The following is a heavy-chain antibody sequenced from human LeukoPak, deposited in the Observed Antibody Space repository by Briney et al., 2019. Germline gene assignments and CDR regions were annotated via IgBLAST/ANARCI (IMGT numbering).Heavy chain of an antibody. J-gene: IGHJ4*02. D-gene: IGHD2-2*01. CDR1: GGTFSSYA. V-gene: IGHV1-69*13. Sequence: ASVKVSCKASGGTFSSYAISWVRQAPGQGLGWMGGIIPIFGTANYAQKFQGRVTITADESTSTAYMELGSLRSEDTAVYYCARAIVVVPAATYYFDYWGQGTLVTVSS. CDR2: IIPIFGTA. CDR3: ARAIVVVPAATYYFDY.